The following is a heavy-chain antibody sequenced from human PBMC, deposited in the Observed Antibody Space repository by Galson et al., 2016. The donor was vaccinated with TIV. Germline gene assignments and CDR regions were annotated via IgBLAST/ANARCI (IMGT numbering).Heavy chain of an antibody. D-gene: IGHD3-22*01. CDR2: ISAYTGQT. V-gene: IGHV1-18*01. J-gene: IGHJ6*02. Sequence: SVKVSCQASGFAFSKYGVTWVRQAPGQGLEWLGWISAYTGQTNYAQKFQGRVTMTTDTSATTYYLELSSRRPDDTAVYYRARDRGSYYMILVVDYHYGMDVWGQGTKVAVSS. CDR1: GFAFSKYG. CDR3: ARDRGSYYMILVVDYHYGMDV.